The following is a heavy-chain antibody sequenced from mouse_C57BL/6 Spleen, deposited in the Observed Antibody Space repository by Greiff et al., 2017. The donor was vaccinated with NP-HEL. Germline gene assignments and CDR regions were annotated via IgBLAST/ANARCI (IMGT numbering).Heavy chain of an antibody. D-gene: IGHD1-1*01. V-gene: IGHV1-55*01. J-gene: IGHJ2*01. Sequence: VKLQQPGAELVKPGASVKMSCKASGYTFTSYWITWVKQRPGQGLEWIGDIYPGSGSTNYNGKFKGKATLTADKSSSTAYMQLSSLTSEDSAVYFCARSGDYYGSSNYFDYWGQGTTLTVSS. CDR2: IYPGSGST. CDR1: GYTFTSYW. CDR3: ARSGDYYGSSNYFDY.